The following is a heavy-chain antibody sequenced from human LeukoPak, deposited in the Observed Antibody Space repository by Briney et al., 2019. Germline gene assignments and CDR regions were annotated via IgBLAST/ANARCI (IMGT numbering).Heavy chain of an antibody. V-gene: IGHV3-21*01. J-gene: IGHJ4*02. CDR1: GFTFSSYG. Sequence: GGSLRLSCAASGFTFSSYGMKWVRQAPGKGLEWVSSISSSSVYIYYADSVKGRFTISRDNAKNSLYLQMNSLRAEDAAVYYCARTKEMASISYFDSWGQGTLVTVSS. D-gene: IGHD5-24*01. CDR2: ISSSSVYI. CDR3: ARTKEMASISYFDS.